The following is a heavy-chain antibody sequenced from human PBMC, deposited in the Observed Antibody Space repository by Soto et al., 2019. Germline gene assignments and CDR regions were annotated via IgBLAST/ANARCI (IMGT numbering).Heavy chain of an antibody. CDR2: ISGYNGNT. CDR1: GYTFRSFG. CDR3: AREGQLGY. V-gene: IGHV1-18*01. Sequence: GASVKVSCKATGYTFRSFGISWVRQAPGQGLEWMGWISGYNGNTNYAERLQGRVTMTTDTSTSTAYMELKSLRYDDTAVYYCAREGQLGYWGQGTPVTVSS. J-gene: IGHJ4*02. D-gene: IGHD6-6*01.